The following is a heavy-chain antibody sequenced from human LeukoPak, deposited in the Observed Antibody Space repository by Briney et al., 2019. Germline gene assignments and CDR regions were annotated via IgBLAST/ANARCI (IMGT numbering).Heavy chain of an antibody. CDR2: ISGGGGST. CDR3: ARERGMVRGVIGLSYYGMDV. Sequence: PGGSLRLSCAASGFTFSSYAMSWVRQAPGKGLEWVSAISGGGGSTYYADSVKGRFTISRDNSKNTLYVQMNSLRDEDTAVYYCARERGMVRGVIGLSYYGMDVWGQGTTVTVSS. V-gene: IGHV3-23*01. D-gene: IGHD3-10*01. J-gene: IGHJ6*02. CDR1: GFTFSSYA.